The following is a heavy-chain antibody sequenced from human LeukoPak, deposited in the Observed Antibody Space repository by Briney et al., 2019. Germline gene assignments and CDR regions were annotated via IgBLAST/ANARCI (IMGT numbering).Heavy chain of an antibody. CDR1: GFKFDDYA. CDR2: ISWNNGFI. V-gene: IGHV3-9*03. CDR3: VKDSKLRRLLSASFDC. Sequence: GGSLRLSCAASGFKFDDYAMHWVRLRPGKGLEWVSGISWNNGFIEYVDSVKGRFTISRDNGKNSLYLQMNRLRTDDMGLYYCVKDSKLRRLLSASFDCWGQGTLVTVSS. J-gene: IGHJ4*02. D-gene: IGHD3-10*01.